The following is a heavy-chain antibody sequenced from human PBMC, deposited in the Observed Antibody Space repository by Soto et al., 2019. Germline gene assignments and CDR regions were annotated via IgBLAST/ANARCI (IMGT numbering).Heavy chain of an antibody. V-gene: IGHV3-7*04. CDR3: ARDQGRDGMDV. CDR1: GFTFIRDW. CDR2: IKQAGSEK. J-gene: IGHJ6*02. D-gene: IGHD2-15*01. Sequence: EVQLVESGGGLVQPGGPLILSCAASGFTFIRDWMSWFRQAPGKGLEWVANIKQAGSEKYYVDSVKGRFTIPRHNAKNSLYLQMNSLRAEDTAVYYCARDQGRDGMDVWGQGTTVTVSS.